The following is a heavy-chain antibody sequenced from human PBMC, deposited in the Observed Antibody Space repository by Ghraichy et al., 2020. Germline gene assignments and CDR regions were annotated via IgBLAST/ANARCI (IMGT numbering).Heavy chain of an antibody. V-gene: IGHV3-23*01. J-gene: IGHJ2*01. CDR3: AKDGYYDFWSGYSPSGYFDL. D-gene: IGHD3-3*01. Sequence: LSLTCAASGFTFSNYAMSWVRQAPGKGLEWVSGISGSRGSTYYTDSVKGRFTISRDNSKNTVYLQMNSLRAEDTAVYYCAKDGYYDFWSGYSPSGYFDLWGRGTLVTVSS. CDR1: GFTFSNYA. CDR2: ISGSRGST.